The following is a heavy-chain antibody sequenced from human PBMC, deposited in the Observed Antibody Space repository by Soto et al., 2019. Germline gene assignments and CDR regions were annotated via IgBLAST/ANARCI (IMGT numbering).Heavy chain of an antibody. CDR2: IIPIFGTA. Sequence: QVQLVQSGAEVKKPGSSVKVSCKASGGTFSSYAISWVRQAPGQGLEWMGGIIPIFGTANYAQKFQGRVTITADEYTSTGYMELSSLRSEDTAVYYCAREGYCSGGSCYRGYGMDVWGQGTTVTVSS. V-gene: IGHV1-69*01. CDR3: AREGYCSGGSCYRGYGMDV. CDR1: GGTFSSYA. D-gene: IGHD2-15*01. J-gene: IGHJ6*02.